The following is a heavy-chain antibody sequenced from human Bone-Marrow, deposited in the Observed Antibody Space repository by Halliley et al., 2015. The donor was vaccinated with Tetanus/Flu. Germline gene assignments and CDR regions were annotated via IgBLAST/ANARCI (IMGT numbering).Heavy chain of an antibody. J-gene: IGHJ5*02. D-gene: IGHD2-21*02. V-gene: IGHV3-30-3*01. Sequence: SLRLSCVGSGFNFSRHAIHWVRQASGKGLEWVAGTSNDGTRNFYTGSLKGRISITRDNSKNIVFLQMWHLRPEDSGLYYCARGVDDRLVGGDLRESWLDPWGQGAVVIVSS. CDR1: GFNFSRHA. CDR3: ARGVDDRLVGGDLRESWLDP. CDR2: TSNDGTRN.